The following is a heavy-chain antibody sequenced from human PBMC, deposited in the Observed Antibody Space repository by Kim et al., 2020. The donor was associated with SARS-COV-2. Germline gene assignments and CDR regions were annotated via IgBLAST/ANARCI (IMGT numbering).Heavy chain of an antibody. Sequence: ASVKVSCKASGYTFTSYAMHWVRQAPGQRLEWMGWINAGNGNTKYSQKFQGRVTITRDTSASTAYMELSSLRSEDTAVYYCASAVSGYYYVDAFDIWGQGTMVTVSS. V-gene: IGHV1-3*01. CDR2: INAGNGNT. J-gene: IGHJ3*02. CDR1: GYTFTSYA. D-gene: IGHD3-22*01. CDR3: ASAVSGYYYVDAFDI.